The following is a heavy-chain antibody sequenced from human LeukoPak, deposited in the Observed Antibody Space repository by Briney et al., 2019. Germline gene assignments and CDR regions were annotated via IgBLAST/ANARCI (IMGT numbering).Heavy chain of an antibody. D-gene: IGHD1-1*01. Sequence: GGSLRLSCAGSAFTFSSYSMAWVRQAPGKGLEWVSSISSGSSYIYYADSVKGRFTISRDNAKKSLYLQMNSLRAEDTAVYYCARVNSGTSSRLYSYYYFMDVWGKGTAVTVSS. CDR3: ARVNSGTSSRLYSYYYFMDV. CDR2: ISSGSSYI. J-gene: IGHJ6*03. CDR1: AFTFSSYS. V-gene: IGHV3-21*01.